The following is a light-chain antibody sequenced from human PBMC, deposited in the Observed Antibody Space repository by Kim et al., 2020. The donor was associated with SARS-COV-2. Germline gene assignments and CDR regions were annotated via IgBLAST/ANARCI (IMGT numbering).Light chain of an antibody. CDR2: TNN. Sequence: QSVLTQPPSASGTPGQSVTISCSGSSSNIGSRYVYWYQQLPGSAPKLLIYTNNQRPSGVPDRFSGSKSGTSASLAISGLRSEYEADYYCAAWDDSVSGPVFGGGTRVTVL. CDR1: SSNIGSRY. V-gene: IGLV1-47*01. CDR3: AAWDDSVSGPV. J-gene: IGLJ3*02.